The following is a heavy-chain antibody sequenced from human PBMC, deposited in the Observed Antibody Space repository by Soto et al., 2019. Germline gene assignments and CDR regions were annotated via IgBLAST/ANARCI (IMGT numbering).Heavy chain of an antibody. CDR2: INPSGGST. D-gene: IGHD3-3*01. CDR1: GYTFTSYY. Sequence: GASVKVSCKASGYTFTSYYMHWVRQAPGQGLEWMGIINPSGGSTSYAQKFQGRVTITRDTSASTAYMELSSLRSEDTAVYYCARVKNKYDFWSGQSLAYWGQGTLVTVSS. V-gene: IGHV1-46*01. CDR3: ARVKNKYDFWSGQSLAY. J-gene: IGHJ4*02.